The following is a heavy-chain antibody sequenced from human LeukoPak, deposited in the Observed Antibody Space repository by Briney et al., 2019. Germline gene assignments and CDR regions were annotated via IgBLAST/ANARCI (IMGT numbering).Heavy chain of an antibody. D-gene: IGHD1-1*01. Sequence: GGSLRLSCAASGFTFSSYGMHWVRQAPGKGLEWVAVISYDGSNKYYADSVKGRFTIFRDNSKNTLYLQMNSLRAEDTAVYYCAKGTLSTPDYWGQGTLVTVSS. CDR3: AKGTLSTPDY. CDR2: ISYDGSNK. V-gene: IGHV3-30*18. J-gene: IGHJ4*02. CDR1: GFTFSSYG.